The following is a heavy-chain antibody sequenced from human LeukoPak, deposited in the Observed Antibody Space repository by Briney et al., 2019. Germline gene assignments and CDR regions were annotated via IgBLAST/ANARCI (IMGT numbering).Heavy chain of an antibody. Sequence: PGGSLRLSCAASGFTFSNYAMAWVRQAPGKGLEWVSVISGSGGSIYYADSVKGRFTMSRDNSKNTVYLQMNSLRAEDTAVYYCAKDQRKYYYDSSGLFDYWGQGTLVAVSS. CDR2: ISGSGGSI. V-gene: IGHV3-23*01. D-gene: IGHD3-22*01. CDR3: AKDQRKYYYDSSGLFDY. CDR1: GFTFSNYA. J-gene: IGHJ4*02.